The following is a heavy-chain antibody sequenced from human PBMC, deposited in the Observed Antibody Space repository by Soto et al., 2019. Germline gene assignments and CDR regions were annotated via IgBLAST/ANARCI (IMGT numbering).Heavy chain of an antibody. V-gene: IGHV4-34*01. D-gene: IGHD3-10*01. CDR3: ARGARPGSNNY. Sequence: PSDTLSLTCAVYGGSFSGYYWSWIRQPPGKGLEWIGEINHSGSTNYNPSLKSRVTISVDTSKNQFSLKLSSVTAADTAVYYCARGARPGSNNYWGQGSRVT. J-gene: IGHJ4*02. CDR2: INHSGST. CDR1: GGSFSGYY.